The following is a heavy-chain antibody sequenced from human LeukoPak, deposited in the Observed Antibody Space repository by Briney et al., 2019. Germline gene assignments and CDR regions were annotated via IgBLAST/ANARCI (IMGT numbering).Heavy chain of an antibody. V-gene: IGHV4-59*01. D-gene: IGHD3-10*01. CDR2: IYYSGST. Sequence: SETLSLTCTVSGGSINTYYWSWIRQPPGKGLEWIGYIYYSGSTNYNPSLKSRVIILVDTSKNQFPLKLSSVTAADTAVYYCARSRVTMVRGSPNWNFDYWGQGILVTVSS. J-gene: IGHJ4*02. CDR1: GGSINTYY. CDR3: ARSRVTMVRGSPNWNFDY.